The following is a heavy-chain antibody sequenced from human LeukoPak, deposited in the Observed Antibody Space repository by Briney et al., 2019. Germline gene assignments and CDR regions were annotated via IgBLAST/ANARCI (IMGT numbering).Heavy chain of an antibody. CDR1: GGSISSSSYY. Sequence: PSETLCLTCTVSGGSISSSSYYWGWIRQPPGKGLEWIGSIYYSGSTYYNPSLKSRVTISVDTSKNQFSLKLSSVTAADTAVYYCARARRLKDVAAAGPFYFDYWGQGTLVTVSS. CDR3: ARARRLKDVAAAGPFYFDY. J-gene: IGHJ4*02. V-gene: IGHV4-39*07. D-gene: IGHD6-13*01. CDR2: IYYSGST.